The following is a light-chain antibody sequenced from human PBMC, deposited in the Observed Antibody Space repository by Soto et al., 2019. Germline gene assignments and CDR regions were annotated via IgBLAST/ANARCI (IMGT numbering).Light chain of an antibody. J-gene: IGKJ5*01. CDR1: QGTSSY. CDR2: GAS. V-gene: IGKV1-9*01. Sequence: DIQLTQSPSFLSASVGDGVTITCRASQGTSSYLAWFQQKPGRXPKLLIYGASTLQSGVPARFSGSGSGTDFTITISNLQPEDFETYYCQQLNAYPLTFGQGTRLEIK. CDR3: QQLNAYPLT.